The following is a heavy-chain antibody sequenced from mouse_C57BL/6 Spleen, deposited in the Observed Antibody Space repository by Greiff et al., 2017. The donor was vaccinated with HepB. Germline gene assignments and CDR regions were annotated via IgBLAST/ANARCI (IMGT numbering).Heavy chain of an antibody. V-gene: IGHV1-69*01. J-gene: IGHJ2*01. Sequence: VQLQQSGAELVMPGASVKLSCKASGYTFTSYWMHWVKQRPGQGLEWIGEIDPSDSYTNYNQKFKGKSTLTVDKSSSTAYMQLSSLTSEDSAVYYCARGGITTVVFDYWGQGTTLTVSS. CDR2: IDPSDSYT. CDR1: GYTFTSYW. CDR3: ARGGITTVVFDY. D-gene: IGHD1-1*01.